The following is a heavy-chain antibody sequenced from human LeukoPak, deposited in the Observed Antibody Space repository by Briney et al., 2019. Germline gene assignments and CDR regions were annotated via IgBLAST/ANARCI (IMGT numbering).Heavy chain of an antibody. CDR1: GYTFTSYY. CDR3: AKDQYSSGSSLFSVTPGMKPYGMDV. CDR2: INPSGGST. Sequence: ASVKVSCKASGYTFTSYYMHWVRQAPGQGLEWMGIINPSGGSTSYAQKFQGRVTMTRDTSTSTVYMELSSLRSEDTAVYYCAKDQYSSGSSLFSVTPGMKPYGMDVWGQGTTVTVSS. D-gene: IGHD6-19*01. V-gene: IGHV1-46*01. J-gene: IGHJ6*02.